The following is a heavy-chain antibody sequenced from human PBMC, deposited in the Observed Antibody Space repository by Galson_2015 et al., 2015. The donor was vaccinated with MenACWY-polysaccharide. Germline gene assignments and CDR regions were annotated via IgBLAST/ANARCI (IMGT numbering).Heavy chain of an antibody. CDR1: GYTFTSYD. J-gene: IGHJ4*02. CDR3: ATDASYRWAFDY. V-gene: IGHV1-8*01. Sequence: SVKVSCKASGYTFTSYDINWVRQATGQGLEWMGWMNPNSGNTGYAQKFQGRVTMTRNTSISTAYMELSSLRSEDTAVYYCATDASYRWAFDYWGQGTLVTVSS. D-gene: IGHD4/OR15-4a*01. CDR2: MNPNSGNT.